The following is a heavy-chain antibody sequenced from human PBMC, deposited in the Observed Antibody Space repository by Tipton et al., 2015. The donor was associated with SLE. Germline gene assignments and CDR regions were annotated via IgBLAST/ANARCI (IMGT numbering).Heavy chain of an antibody. V-gene: IGHV4-59*04. Sequence: TLSLTCTVSGGSISSHYWSWIRQPPGKGLEWIGYIYYSGSTYYNPSLKSRVTISVDTSKNQFSLKLSSVTAADTAVYYCARLKQWLVRPYYFDYWGQGTLVTVSS. CDR2: IYYSGST. CDR1: GGSISSHY. D-gene: IGHD6-19*01. J-gene: IGHJ4*02. CDR3: ARLKQWLVRPYYFDY.